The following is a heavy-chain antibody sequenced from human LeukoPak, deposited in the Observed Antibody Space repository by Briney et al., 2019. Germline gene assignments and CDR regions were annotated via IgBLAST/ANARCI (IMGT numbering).Heavy chain of an antibody. V-gene: IGHV3-7*01. D-gene: IGHD4-17*01. Sequence: GGSLRLSCAASGFTFSGYWMSWVRQAPGKGLEWVANINKDGSERYNVDSVKGRFTISRDNANKSLYLQMYSLRAEDTSVYYCARESKGRSKIDYWGQGTLVTVSS. CDR2: INKDGSER. J-gene: IGHJ4*02. CDR3: ARESKGRSKIDY. CDR1: GFTFSGYW.